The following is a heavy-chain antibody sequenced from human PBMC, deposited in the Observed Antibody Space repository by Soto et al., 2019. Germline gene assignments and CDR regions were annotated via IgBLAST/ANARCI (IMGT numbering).Heavy chain of an antibody. CDR1: GFTFSSYS. V-gene: IGHV3-48*01. J-gene: IGHJ4*02. CDR3: ARDKGRSPLEY. D-gene: IGHD2-15*01. CDR2: ISSSSSTI. Sequence: EVQLVESGGGLVQPGGSLRLSCAASGFTFSSYSMNWVRQAPGKGLEWVSYISSSSSTIYYADSVKGRFTISRDNAKNSLYLQMNILRAEGKAVYDCARDKGRSPLEYWGQGTLFNVSS.